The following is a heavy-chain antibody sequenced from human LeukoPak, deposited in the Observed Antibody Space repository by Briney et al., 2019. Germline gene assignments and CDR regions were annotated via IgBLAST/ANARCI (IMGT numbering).Heavy chain of an antibody. J-gene: IGHJ4*02. CDR1: GGSISTYY. V-gene: IGHV4-59*01. CDR3: ARGLDDILTGYYLFDY. D-gene: IGHD3-9*01. CDR2: IYHSGST. Sequence: SETLSLTCTVSGGSISTYYWSWIRQPPGKGLEWIGYIYHSGSTNYNPPLKSRVTISVDTSKNQFSLKLRSVTAADTAVYYCARGLDDILTGYYLFDYWGQGTLVTVSS.